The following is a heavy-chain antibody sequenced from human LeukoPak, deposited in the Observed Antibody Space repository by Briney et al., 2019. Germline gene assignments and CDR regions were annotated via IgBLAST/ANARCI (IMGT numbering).Heavy chain of an antibody. V-gene: IGHV3-33*01. CDR2: IWYDGSNK. CDR3: ARDLGLLQRGSWNYYYGMDV. D-gene: IGHD6-13*01. CDR1: GFTLSNYA. Sequence: GGSLRLSCAASGFTLSNYAMNWVRQAPGKGLEWVALIWYDGSNKYYADSVKGRFTISRDNSKNTLYLQMNSLRAEDTAVYYCARDLGLLQRGSWNYYYGMDVWGQGTTVTVSS. J-gene: IGHJ6*02.